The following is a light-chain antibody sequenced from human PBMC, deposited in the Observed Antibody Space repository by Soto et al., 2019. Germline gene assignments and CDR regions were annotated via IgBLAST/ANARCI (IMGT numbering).Light chain of an antibody. V-gene: IGLV1-40*01. CDR2: GNX. Sequence: QSVLTQPPSVSGAPGQRVTISCTGGSSNIGAGYDVHWYQQLPGTAPKLLIYGNXNRPXXXPDXFSGSKSGTSASLAITGXXXXXXXXXYCQSYDSSSLSGSVFGGGTKLTVL. CDR1: SSNIGAGYD. CDR3: QSYDSSSLSGSV. J-gene: IGLJ2*01.